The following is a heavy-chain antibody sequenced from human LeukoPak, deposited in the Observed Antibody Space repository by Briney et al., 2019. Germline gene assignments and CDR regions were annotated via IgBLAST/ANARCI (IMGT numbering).Heavy chain of an antibody. CDR3: ARRLNYDYGDYGGLDY. V-gene: IGHV1-69*04. Sequence: ASVKVSCKASGGTFSSYAISWVRQAPGQGLEWMGRIIPILGIANYAQKFQGRVTITADKSTSTAYMELSSLRSEDTAVYYCARRLNYDYGDYGGLDYWGQGTLVTVSS. D-gene: IGHD4-17*01. CDR1: GGTFSSYA. J-gene: IGHJ4*02. CDR2: IIPILGIA.